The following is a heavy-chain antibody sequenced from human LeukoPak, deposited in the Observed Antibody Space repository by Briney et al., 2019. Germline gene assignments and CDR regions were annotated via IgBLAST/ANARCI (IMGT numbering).Heavy chain of an antibody. CDR3: ATFIGVKSSGSFDY. D-gene: IGHD3-22*01. J-gene: IGHJ4*02. V-gene: IGHV1-24*01. CDR1: RYTLNELF. Sequence: ASVNVSCKVSRYTLNELFMYWVRQAPGKGLEGMGGFDPEDGETIYAQKLQDRVTITDDTYTETAYMELRSLRSEDTPGYYCATFIGVKSSGSFDYWGQGTLVSVSS. CDR2: FDPEDGET.